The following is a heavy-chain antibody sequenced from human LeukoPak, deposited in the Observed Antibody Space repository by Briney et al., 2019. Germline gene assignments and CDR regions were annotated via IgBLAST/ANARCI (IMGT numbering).Heavy chain of an antibody. V-gene: IGHV3-30*03. D-gene: IGHD3-22*01. CDR3: ARKVGMEYYFDY. CDR1: GFTFSRYG. Sequence: GRSLRLSCAASGFTFSRYGMHWVRQAPGKGLEWVAVLSFDGNDKYYADSVKGRFTISRDNSKNTLFLQMNSLRAEDTAVYYCARKVGMEYYFDYWGQGTLVTVSS. CDR2: LSFDGNDK. J-gene: IGHJ4*02.